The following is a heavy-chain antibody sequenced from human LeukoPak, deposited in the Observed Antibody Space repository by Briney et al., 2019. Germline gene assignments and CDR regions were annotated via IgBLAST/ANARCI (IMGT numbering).Heavy chain of an antibody. CDR3: ARARSFYYGMDV. J-gene: IGHJ6*02. Sequence: ASVKVSCKASGYTFTGYYMHWVRQAPGQGLEWMGRINPNSGGTNYAQKFQGRVIMTRDTSISTAYMELSRLRSDDTAVYYCARARSFYYGMDVWGQGTTVTVSS. V-gene: IGHV1-2*06. CDR2: INPNSGGT. CDR1: GYTFTGYY.